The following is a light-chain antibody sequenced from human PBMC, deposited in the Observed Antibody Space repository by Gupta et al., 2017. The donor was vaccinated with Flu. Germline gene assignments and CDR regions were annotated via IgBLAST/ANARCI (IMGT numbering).Light chain of an antibody. Sequence: ITISCSGTSNDVGGYGYVSWYQQHPDKAPKLIIYEVNTRPSGISNRFSGSKSANTASLTISGLQTEDEAHYYCSSYTTTGTYVVFGGGTRVTV. CDR1: SNDVGGYGY. V-gene: IGLV2-14*01. CDR3: SSYTTTGTYVV. CDR2: EVN. J-gene: IGLJ2*01.